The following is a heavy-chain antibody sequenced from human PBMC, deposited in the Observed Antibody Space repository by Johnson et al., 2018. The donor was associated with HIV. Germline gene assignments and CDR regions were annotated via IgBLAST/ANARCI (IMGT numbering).Heavy chain of an antibody. D-gene: IGHD5-18*01. Sequence: MHLVESGGGLVQPGGSLRLSCAASGFTFSSYDMHWVRQATGKGLEWVSAIGTAGDTYYPGSVKGRFTISRENAKNSLYLQMNSLRAVDTALYYCAKRVHSYGYAGAFDIWGQGTMVTVSS. CDR1: GFTFSSYD. CDR2: IGTAGDT. J-gene: IGHJ3*02. CDR3: AKRVHSYGYAGAFDI. V-gene: IGHV3-13*01.